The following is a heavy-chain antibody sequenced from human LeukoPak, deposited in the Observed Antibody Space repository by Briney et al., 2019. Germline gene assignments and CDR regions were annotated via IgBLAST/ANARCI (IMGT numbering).Heavy chain of an antibody. V-gene: IGHV1-2*06. Sequence: ASVKVSCKASGYTFTGYYMHWVRQAPGQGLEWMGRINPNSGGRNYAQKFQGRVTMTRDTSISTAYMELSRLRSDDTAVYYCARSRSKIVVVPAANSGSWFDPWGQGTLVTVSS. D-gene: IGHD2-2*01. CDR2: INPNSGGR. CDR1: GYTFTGYY. J-gene: IGHJ5*02. CDR3: ARSRSKIVVVPAANSGSWFDP.